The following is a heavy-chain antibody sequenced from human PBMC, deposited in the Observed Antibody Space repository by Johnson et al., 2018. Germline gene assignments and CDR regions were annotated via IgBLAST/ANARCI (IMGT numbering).Heavy chain of an antibody. CDR1: GFTFSSYA. J-gene: IGHJ1*01. D-gene: IGHD4-23*01. Sequence: QVELGQSGGGVVQPRRYLRLSCAASGFTFSSYAMHWVRQAPGKGLEWVAVISYDGSHKYYADSVKGRFTISRDYSKNTVSLQMNSLRAEDTAVYYCARDYDGGNAYLLSYFHHWGQGTLVTVSS. CDR3: ARDYDGGNAYLLSYFHH. V-gene: IGHV3-30-3*01. CDR2: ISYDGSHK.